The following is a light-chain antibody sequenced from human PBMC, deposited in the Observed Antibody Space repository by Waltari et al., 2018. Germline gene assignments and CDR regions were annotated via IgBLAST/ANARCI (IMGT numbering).Light chain of an antibody. CDR1: QSLLYSSNNKNY. CDR2: WAS. CDR3: QQYYSTPLT. V-gene: IGKV4-1*01. Sequence: DIVMTQSPDSLAVSLGERVTINCKSSQSLLYSSNNKNYLAWYQQKPGQAPKLLIYWASTRESGVPNRVSGSGSGTDFTLTISCLQAEDVAVYYCQQYYSTPLTFGGGTKVEIK. J-gene: IGKJ4*01.